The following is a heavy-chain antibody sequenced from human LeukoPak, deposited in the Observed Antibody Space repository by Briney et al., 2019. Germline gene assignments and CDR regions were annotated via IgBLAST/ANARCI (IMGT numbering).Heavy chain of an antibody. V-gene: IGHV4-59*01. CDR1: GGSISSYY. D-gene: IGHD1-26*01. Sequence: SETLSLTCTVSGGSISSYYWSWIRQPPGKGLEWIGYIYYSGSTNYNPSLKSRVTISVDTSKNQFSLKLSSVTAADTAVYYCARDSGSGYGMDVWGQGTTVTVS. CDR3: ARDSGSGYGMDV. J-gene: IGHJ6*02. CDR2: IYYSGST.